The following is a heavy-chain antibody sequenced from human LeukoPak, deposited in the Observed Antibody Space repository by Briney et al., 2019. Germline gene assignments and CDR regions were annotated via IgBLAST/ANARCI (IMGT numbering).Heavy chain of an antibody. CDR3: ASAYTYYYGSGSYH. CDR2: ISHDGSNR. Sequence: GGSLRLSCSASGLTFSTYAMHWVRQAPGKGLEWVAVISHDGSNRYYGDSVKGRFTISRDNSKNTLFLQMDSLRAEDTAVYYCASAYTYYYGSGSYHWGQGTLVTVSS. V-gene: IGHV3-30*04. J-gene: IGHJ4*02. CDR1: GLTFSTYA. D-gene: IGHD3-10*01.